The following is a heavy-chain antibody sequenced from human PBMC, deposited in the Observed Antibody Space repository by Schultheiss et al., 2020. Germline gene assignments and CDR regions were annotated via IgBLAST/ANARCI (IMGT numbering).Heavy chain of an antibody. CDR3: ARKEVDDVDTAMVGVYD. D-gene: IGHD5-18*01. CDR2: ISAYNGKT. J-gene: IGHJ4*02. V-gene: IGHV1-18*01. Sequence: ASVKVSCKASGYTFTSYGISWVRQAPGQGLEWMGWISAYNGKTNYAQKFQGRVTITADESTSTAYMELSSLRSEDTAVYYCARKEVDDVDTAMVGVYDWGQGTLVTVSS. CDR1: GYTFTSYG.